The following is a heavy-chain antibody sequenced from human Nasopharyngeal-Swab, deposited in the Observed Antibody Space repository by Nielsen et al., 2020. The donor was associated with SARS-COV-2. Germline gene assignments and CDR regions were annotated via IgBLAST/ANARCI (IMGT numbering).Heavy chain of an antibody. CDR1: GFTFSDYY. D-gene: IGHD3-10*01. CDR3: ARGHLWFGELSRQNDY. J-gene: IGHJ4*02. Sequence: GGSLRLSCAASGFTFSDYYMSWIRQAPGKGLEWVSYISSSSSTIYYADSVKGRFTISRDNAKNSLYLQMNSLRDEDTAVYYCARGHLWFGELSRQNDYWGQGTLVTVSS. CDR2: ISSSSSTI. V-gene: IGHV3-11*04.